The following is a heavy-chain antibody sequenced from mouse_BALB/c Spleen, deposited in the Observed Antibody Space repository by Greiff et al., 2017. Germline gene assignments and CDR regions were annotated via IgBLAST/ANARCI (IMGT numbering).Heavy chain of an antibody. D-gene: IGHD2-2*01. CDR1: GFTFSSYT. J-gene: IGHJ1*01. Sequence: EVKLMESGGGLVKPGGSLKLSCAASGFTFSSYTMSWVRQTPEKRLEWVATISSGGSYTYYPDSVKGRFTISRDNARNILYLQMSSLRSEDTAMYYCARVWLRNWYFDVWGAGTTVTVSS. CDR3: ARVWLRNWYFDV. CDR2: ISSGGSYT. V-gene: IGHV5-6-4*01.